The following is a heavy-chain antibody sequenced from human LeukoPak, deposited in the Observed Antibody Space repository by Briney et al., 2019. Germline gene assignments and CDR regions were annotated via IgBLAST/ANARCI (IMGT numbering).Heavy chain of an antibody. J-gene: IGHJ2*01. Sequence: SETLSLTCTVSGGSISSYYWSWIRQPPGKGLEWIGYIYYSGSTNYNPSLKSRVTISVDTSKNQFSLKLSSVTAADTAVYYCARGRKSVAYYCDSSGYYYPNWYFDLWGRGTLVTVSS. V-gene: IGHV4-59*01. CDR1: GGSISSYY. CDR3: ARGRKSVAYYCDSSGYYYPNWYFDL. D-gene: IGHD3-22*01. CDR2: IYYSGST.